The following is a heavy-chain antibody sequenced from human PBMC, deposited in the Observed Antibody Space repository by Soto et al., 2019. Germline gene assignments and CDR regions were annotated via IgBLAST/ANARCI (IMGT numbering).Heavy chain of an antibody. V-gene: IGHV4-59*01. D-gene: IGHD6-13*01. CDR2: IYYSGST. J-gene: IGHJ5*02. Sequence: SETLSLTCTVSGGSISSYYWSWIRQPPGKGLEWIGYIYYSGSTNYNPSLKSRVTISVDTSKNQFSLKLSSVTAADTAVYYCASTGSSWHNWFDPWGQGTLVPVSS. CDR3: ASTGSSWHNWFDP. CDR1: GGSISSYY.